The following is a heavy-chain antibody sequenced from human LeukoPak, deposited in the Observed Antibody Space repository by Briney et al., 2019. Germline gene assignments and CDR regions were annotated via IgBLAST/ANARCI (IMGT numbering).Heavy chain of an antibody. Sequence: PGGSLRLSCAASGFTFNNYYMNWVRQAPGKGLEWVSYISSSSSTIYYADSVKGRFTISRDNAKSSLYLQMNSLRAEDTAVYYCAKDRVRARGYSYGSTPREDYYYYYGMDVWGQGTTVTVSS. V-gene: IGHV3-48*01. D-gene: IGHD5-18*01. J-gene: IGHJ6*02. CDR2: ISSSSSTI. CDR1: GFTFNNYY. CDR3: AKDRVRARGYSYGSTPREDYYYYYGMDV.